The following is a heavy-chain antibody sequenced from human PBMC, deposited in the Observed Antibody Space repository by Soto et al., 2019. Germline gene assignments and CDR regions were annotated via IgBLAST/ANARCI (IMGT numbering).Heavy chain of an antibody. CDR2: IYPGDSDT. V-gene: IGHV5-51*01. Sequence: GESLKISCKGSGYSFSGYWIAWVRQMPGKGLEWMGIIYPGDSDTRYSPSFQGQVAISADKSISTAYLQWSSLKASDTAMYYCARQDGFGLYQFDYWGQGTLVTVSS. J-gene: IGHJ4*02. D-gene: IGHD3-10*01. CDR3: ARQDGFGLYQFDY. CDR1: GYSFSGYW.